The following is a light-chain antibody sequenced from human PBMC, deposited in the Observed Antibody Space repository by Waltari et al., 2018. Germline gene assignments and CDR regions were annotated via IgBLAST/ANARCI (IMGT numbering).Light chain of an antibody. Sequence: QSALTQPASVSGSPGQSITISCSGTDSDVGAYDFVSWYQQHPGKAPHLIIYEVSNRATVISNRFSSSKSGNTASLTISGRQAEDEADYYCSSYTTSSAPGVFGTGTRVTVL. CDR1: DSDVGAYDF. CDR3: SSYTTSSAPGV. V-gene: IGLV2-14*01. CDR2: EVS. J-gene: IGLJ1*01.